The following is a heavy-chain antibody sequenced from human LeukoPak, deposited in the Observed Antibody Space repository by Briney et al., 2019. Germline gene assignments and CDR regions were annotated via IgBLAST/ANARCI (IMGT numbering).Heavy chain of an antibody. CDR2: IYYSGST. J-gene: IGHJ4*02. CDR1: GGSISSYY. Sequence: PSETLSLTCTVSGGSISSYYWSWIRQPPGKGLEWLGYIYYSGSTNYNPSLKSRVTISVDTSKNQFSLKLSSVTAADTAVYYCARSGIYGYVWGSYRYPFDYWGQGTLVTVSS. D-gene: IGHD3-16*02. CDR3: ARSGIYGYVWGSYRYPFDY. V-gene: IGHV4-59*01.